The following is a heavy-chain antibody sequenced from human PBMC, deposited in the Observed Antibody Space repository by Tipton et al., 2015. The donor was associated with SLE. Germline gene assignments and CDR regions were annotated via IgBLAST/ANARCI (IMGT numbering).Heavy chain of an antibody. CDR3: TRGQDYFDY. CDR2: IRSKAYGGTT. J-gene: IGHJ4*02. V-gene: IGHV3-49*04. Sequence: SLRLSCTASGFTFGDYAMSWVRQAPGKGLEWVGFIRSKAYGGTTEYAASVKGRFTISRDDSKSIAYLQTSSLKTEDTAVYYCTRGQDYFDYWGQGTLVTVSS. CDR1: GFTFGDYA.